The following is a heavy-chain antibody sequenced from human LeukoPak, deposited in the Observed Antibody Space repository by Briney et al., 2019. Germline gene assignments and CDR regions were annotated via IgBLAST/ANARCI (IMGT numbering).Heavy chain of an antibody. CDR3: ARAEYSSSPEGIIVVVRGSYYFDY. CDR1: GGSFSGYY. CDR2: INHSGST. Sequence: PSETLSLTCAVYGGSFSGYYWSWIRQPPGKGLEWIGEINHSGSTNYNPSLKSRVTISVDTSKNQFSLKLSSVTAADTAVYYCARAEYSSSPEGIIVVVRGSYYFDYWGQGTLVTVSS. V-gene: IGHV4-34*01. D-gene: IGHD6-6*01. J-gene: IGHJ4*02.